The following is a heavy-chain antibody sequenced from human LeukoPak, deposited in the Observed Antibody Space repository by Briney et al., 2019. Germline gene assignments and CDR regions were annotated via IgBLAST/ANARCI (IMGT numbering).Heavy chain of an antibody. D-gene: IGHD2-21*02. CDR1: GGSISTHICY. V-gene: IGHV4-39*01. J-gene: IGHJ6*04. Sequence: SETLSLTCTVSGGSISTHICYWAWIRQPPGEGLEWIGSVYYTGDTYNNPSLRSRVTMLVDTSKNEFSLKLSSVTAADTAEYYCARHDRYSRYMNVWGNGTTVSVSA. CDR3: ARHDRYSRYMNV. CDR2: VYYTGDT.